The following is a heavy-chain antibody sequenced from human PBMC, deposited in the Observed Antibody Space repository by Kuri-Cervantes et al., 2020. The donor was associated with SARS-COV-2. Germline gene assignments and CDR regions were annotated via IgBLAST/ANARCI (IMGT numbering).Heavy chain of an antibody. D-gene: IGHD3-3*01. CDR3: ARGATIFGVVKSWFDP. CDR2: IYTSGST. Sequence: SETLSLTCTVSGGSISSYYWSWIRQPAGKGLEWIGRIYTSGSTNYNPSLKSRVTMSVDTSKNQFSLKLSSVTAADTAVYYCARGATIFGVVKSWFDPWGQGTLVTVSS. CDR1: GGSISSYY. J-gene: IGHJ5*02. V-gene: IGHV4-4*07.